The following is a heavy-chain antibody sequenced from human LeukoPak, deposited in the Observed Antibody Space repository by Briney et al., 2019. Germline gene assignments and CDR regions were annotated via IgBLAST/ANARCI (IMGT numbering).Heavy chain of an antibody. CDR3: AKEGGSKPKAGAFDI. V-gene: IGHV3-30*02. CDR2: IRYDGSNK. Sequence: GGSLRLSCAASGFTFSSYGMHWVRQAPGKGLEWVTFIRYDGSNKYYADSVKGRFTISRDNSKNTLYLQMNSLRAEDTAVYYCAKEGGSKPKAGAFDIWGQGTMVTVSS. CDR1: GFTFSSYG. J-gene: IGHJ3*02. D-gene: IGHD3-16*01.